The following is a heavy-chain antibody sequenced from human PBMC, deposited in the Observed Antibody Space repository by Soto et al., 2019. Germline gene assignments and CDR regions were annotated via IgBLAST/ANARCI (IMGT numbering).Heavy chain of an antibody. J-gene: IGHJ4*02. CDR1: GFFFTSYA. CDR3: AKDAIMASSSYNYFDF. V-gene: IGHV3-23*01. D-gene: IGHD6-13*01. CDR2: VSGSVGAT. Sequence: GESLKISCAASGFFFTSYAMNWVRQAPGKGLEWVSGVSGSVGATSYADSVKGRFTISRDNSKKTVYLQMNSLRADDTAVYYCAKDAIMASSSYNYFDFWGQGTLVTVSS.